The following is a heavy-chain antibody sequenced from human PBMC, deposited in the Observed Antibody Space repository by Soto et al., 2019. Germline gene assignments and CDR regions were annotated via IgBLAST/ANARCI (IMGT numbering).Heavy chain of an antibody. V-gene: IGHV1-8*01. Sequence: QVQLVQSGAEVKKPGASAKVSCKASGYTFTSYDINWVRQATGQGLEWMGWMNPNSGNTGYAQKFPGRDTMTRNTSISTAYMEMSSLRSVDTAVYYCARGLPAVLMVYALSDYWGQGTLVTVSS. J-gene: IGHJ4*02. CDR3: ARGLPAVLMVYALSDY. D-gene: IGHD2-8*01. CDR2: MNPNSGNT. CDR1: GYTFTSYD.